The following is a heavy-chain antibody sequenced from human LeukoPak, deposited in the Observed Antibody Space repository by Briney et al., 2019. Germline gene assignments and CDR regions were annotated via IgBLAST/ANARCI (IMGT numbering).Heavy chain of an antibody. CDR1: GFTFSSYW. V-gene: IGHV3-74*01. Sequence: PGGSLRLSCAASGFTFSSYWMHWVRQAPGKGLVWVSRINSDGSSTSYADSVKGRFIISRDNAKNTLYLQMNNLRDEDTAVYYCARDDSYGDYNIDYWGQGTLVTVSS. CDR2: INSDGSST. CDR3: ARDDSYGDYNIDY. J-gene: IGHJ4*02. D-gene: IGHD4-17*01.